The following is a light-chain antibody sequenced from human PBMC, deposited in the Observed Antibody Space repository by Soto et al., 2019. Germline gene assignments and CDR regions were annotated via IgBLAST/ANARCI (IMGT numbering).Light chain of an antibody. V-gene: IGKV3-20*01. CDR3: QQYGSSTLT. J-gene: IGKJ4*01. Sequence: IVWTQSPDTLSLSPGDRATLSCRASQSVSRRYLDWYQQKTGQSPRLLIYGASSRATGIPERLSGSGSGTDFTITISRLQTEDFAVYYCQQYGSSTLTFGGGTKVDIK. CDR1: QSVSRRY. CDR2: GAS.